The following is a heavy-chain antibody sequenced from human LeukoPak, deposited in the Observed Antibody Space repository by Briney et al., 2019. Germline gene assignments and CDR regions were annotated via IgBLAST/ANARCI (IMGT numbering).Heavy chain of an antibody. Sequence: SETLSLTCSVSGGSISNYYWSWVRQPPGKGLEYIGYMYYSGSTNYNPSLKSRVTISVDTSKNQFSLKLSSVTAADTAVYYCARDQGIWYFDLWGRGTLVTVSS. J-gene: IGHJ2*01. V-gene: IGHV4-59*01. CDR2: MYYSGST. CDR1: GGSISNYY. D-gene: IGHD1-14*01. CDR3: ARDQGIWYFDL.